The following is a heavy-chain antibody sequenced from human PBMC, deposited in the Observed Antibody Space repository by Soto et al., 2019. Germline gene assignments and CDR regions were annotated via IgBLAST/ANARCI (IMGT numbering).Heavy chain of an antibody. CDR1: GGTFNSYS. D-gene: IGHD5-12*01. CDR3: ATIRDGYNVHFFYGMDV. Sequence: QVQLVQSGPEVKRPGSSVKVSCKASGGTFNSYSFSWVRQAPGQGLEWMGGIIPIYGSAHYAQNFQGRFTITADESTSTVAMDLSSLRSDDTAIYYCATIRDGYNVHFFYGMDVWRQGTTVTVSS. V-gene: IGHV1-69*12. J-gene: IGHJ6*02. CDR2: IIPIYGSA.